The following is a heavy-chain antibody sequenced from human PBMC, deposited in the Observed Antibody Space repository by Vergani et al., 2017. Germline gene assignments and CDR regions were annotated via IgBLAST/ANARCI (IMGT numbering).Heavy chain of an antibody. CDR1: GGTFSSYA. V-gene: IGHV1-69*01. Sequence: QVQLVQSGAEVKKPGSSVKVSCKASGGTFSSYAISWVRQAPGQGLEWMGGIIPIFGTANYAQKFQGRVTITADESTSKAYMEMSSLSSEDTAVYYCASRDITIFGVVIIRGYYYYGMDVWGQGP. D-gene: IGHD3-3*01. CDR3: ASRDITIFGVVIIRGYYYYGMDV. CDR2: IIPIFGTA. J-gene: IGHJ6*02.